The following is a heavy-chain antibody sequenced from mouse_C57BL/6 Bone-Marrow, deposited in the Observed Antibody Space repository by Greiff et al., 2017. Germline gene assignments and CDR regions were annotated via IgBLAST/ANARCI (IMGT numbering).Heavy chain of an antibody. D-gene: IGHD1-1*01. CDR2: IDPENGDT. CDR1: GFNIIDDY. J-gene: IGHJ2*01. V-gene: IGHV14-4*01. CDR3: TTVVHY. Sequence: SGAALVRPGASVQLSCTASGFNIIDDYLHWVKQRPEQGLEWIGWIDPENGDTDYNSKFPGNATITADTSSNTAYLQLSSLTSEDTAVYYCTTVVHYWVQGTTLTVSS.